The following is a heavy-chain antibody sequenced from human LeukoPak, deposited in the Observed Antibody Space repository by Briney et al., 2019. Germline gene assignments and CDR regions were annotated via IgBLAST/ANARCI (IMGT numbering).Heavy chain of an antibody. CDR2: IRHDGSEK. J-gene: IGHJ4*02. Sequence: PGGSLRLSCAASGFTFSSYWMSWVRQAPGKGLEWVASIRHDGSEKYYVDSVKGRFTISRDNAKDSLYLQMNSLRVEDTAVYYCARGGSRQYNFWGQGTLVTVSS. D-gene: IGHD5-18*01. CDR3: ARGGSRQYNF. V-gene: IGHV3-7*01. CDR1: GFTFSSYW.